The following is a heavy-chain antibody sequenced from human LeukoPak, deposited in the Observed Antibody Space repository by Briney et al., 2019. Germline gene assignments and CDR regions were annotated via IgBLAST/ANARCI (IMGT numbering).Heavy chain of an antibody. CDR1: GYTFTSYG. V-gene: IGHV1-18*01. CDR3: ARGEYYYDSSGYCVLY. J-gene: IGHJ4*02. Sequence: ASVKVSCKASGYTFTSYGISWVRQAPGQGLEWMGWISAYNGNTNYAQKLQGRVTMTTDTSTSTAYMELRSLRSDDTAVYYCARGEYYYDSSGYCVLYWGQGTLVTVSS. D-gene: IGHD3-22*01. CDR2: ISAYNGNT.